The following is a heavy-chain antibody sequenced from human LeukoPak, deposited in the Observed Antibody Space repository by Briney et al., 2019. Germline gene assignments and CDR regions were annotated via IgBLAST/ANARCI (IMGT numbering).Heavy chain of an antibody. D-gene: IGHD6-19*01. V-gene: IGHV3-7*01. CDR2: IKEDGSEK. J-gene: IGHJ4*02. CDR1: GFTFSNYR. Sequence: GGSLRLSCEASGFTFSNYRMSWVRQPPGKGLEWVANIKEDGSEKDYVDSVKGRFTISRDNAKNSLYLQMNSLRAEDTAVYYCARDGYSSGWYAFDYWGQGTLVTVSS. CDR3: ARDGYSSGWYAFDY.